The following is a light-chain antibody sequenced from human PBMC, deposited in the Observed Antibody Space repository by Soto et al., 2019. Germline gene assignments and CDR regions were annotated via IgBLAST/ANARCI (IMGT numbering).Light chain of an antibody. J-gene: IGKJ5*01. CDR2: DAS. CDR3: QQYNSYPIT. CDR1: QSISSW. Sequence: IQMTQSPSTLSASVGDRVTITCRASQSISSWLAWYHQKPGKAPKLVIYDASSLESGAPSSFSGSGSGTEFTLTISCLQPDDFAAYYCQQYNSYPITFGQGTRLEIK. V-gene: IGKV1-5*01.